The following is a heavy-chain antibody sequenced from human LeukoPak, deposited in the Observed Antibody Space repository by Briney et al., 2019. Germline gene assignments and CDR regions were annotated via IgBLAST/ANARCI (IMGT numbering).Heavy chain of an antibody. J-gene: IGHJ2*01. CDR2: ISAYNGNT. D-gene: IGHD7-27*01. CDR3: ARAGQSWGSGWYFDL. CDR1: GYTFTSYG. V-gene: IGHV1-18*01. Sequence: GASVKVSCKASGYTFTSYGISWVRQAPGQGLEWMGWISAYNGNTNYAQKLQGRVTMTTDTSTSTAYMELRSLRSDDTAVYYCARAGQSWGSGWYFDLWGRGTLVTVSS.